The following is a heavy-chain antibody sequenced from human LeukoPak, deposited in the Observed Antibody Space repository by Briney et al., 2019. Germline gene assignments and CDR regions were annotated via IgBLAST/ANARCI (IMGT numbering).Heavy chain of an antibody. J-gene: IGHJ5*02. Sequence: SETLSLTCAVYGGSFSGYHWIWIRQPPGKGLEWIGEINHSGSTNYNPSLKSRVTISVDTSKNQFSLKLSSVTAADTAVYYCARGVSGLRWAYCIGGSCYRRLNWFYLWGRGTLVTVSS. CDR3: ARGVSGLRWAYCIGGSCYRRLNWFYL. D-gene: IGHD2-15*01. CDR1: GGSFSGYH. V-gene: IGHV4-34*01. CDR2: INHSGST.